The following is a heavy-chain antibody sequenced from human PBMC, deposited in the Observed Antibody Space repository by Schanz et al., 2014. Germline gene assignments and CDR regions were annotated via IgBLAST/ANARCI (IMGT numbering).Heavy chain of an antibody. J-gene: IGHJ5*02. Sequence: QVQLVQSGPAVKKPGASVKVSCKASGYTFTNYGISWVRQAPGQGLEWMGWISDYNGNTNYAQKLQGRVTMTTDTSTSTAYMELRSLRSDDTAVYYCARGSPPYCTSTSCYLEPWGQGTLVTVSS. CDR2: ISDYNGNT. D-gene: IGHD2-2*01. CDR3: ARGSPPYCTSTSCYLEP. V-gene: IGHV1-18*01. CDR1: GYTFTNYG.